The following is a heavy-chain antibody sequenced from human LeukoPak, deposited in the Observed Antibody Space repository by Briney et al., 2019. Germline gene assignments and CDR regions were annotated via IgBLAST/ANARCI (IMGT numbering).Heavy chain of an antibody. CDR1: GGSISSYY. CDR2: IYYSGST. Sequence: PSETLSLTCTVSGGSISSYYWSWIRQPPGKGLEWIGYIYYSGSTNYNPSLKSRVTISVDTSKNQFSLKLSSVTAADTAVYYCARHGGDYGDYFDYWGQGTLVTVSS. V-gene: IGHV4-59*08. D-gene: IGHD4-17*01. J-gene: IGHJ4*02. CDR3: ARHGGDYGDYFDY.